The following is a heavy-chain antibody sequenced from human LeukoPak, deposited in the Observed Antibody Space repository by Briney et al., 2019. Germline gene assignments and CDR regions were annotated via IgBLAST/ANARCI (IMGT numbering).Heavy chain of an antibody. J-gene: IGHJ4*02. Sequence: SETLSLTCAVYGGSFSGYYWSWIRQSPGKGLEWIGEIDQSGSTNYNPSLKSRVTITIDTSKNQFSLKLNSVTAADTAVYYRAINDGSGSYYKSDYWGQGTLVTVSS. CDR2: IDQSGST. CDR1: GGSFSGYY. D-gene: IGHD3-10*01. V-gene: IGHV4-34*01. CDR3: AINDGSGSYYKSDY.